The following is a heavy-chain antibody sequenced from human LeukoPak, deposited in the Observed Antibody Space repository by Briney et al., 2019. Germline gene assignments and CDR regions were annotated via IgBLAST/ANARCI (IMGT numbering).Heavy chain of an antibody. CDR1: GGSISSSSYY. D-gene: IGHD1-26*01. J-gene: IGHJ5*02. CDR2: IYYSGST. CDR3: ARRKSGSYFNWFDP. V-gene: IGHV4-39*01. Sequence: SETLSLTCAVSGGSISSSSYYWGWIRQPPGTGLEWIGSIYYSGSTYYNPSLKSRVTISVDTSKNQFSLKVSSVTAADTAVYYCARRKSGSYFNWFDPWGQGTLVTVSS.